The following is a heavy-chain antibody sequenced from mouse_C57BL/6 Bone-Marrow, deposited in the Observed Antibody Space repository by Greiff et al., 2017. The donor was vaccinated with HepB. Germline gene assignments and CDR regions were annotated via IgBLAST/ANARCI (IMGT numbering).Heavy chain of an antibody. J-gene: IGHJ2*01. CDR1: GFAFSSYS. Sequence: QVQLLQSGAELVKPGASVKISCTASGFAFSSYSMTWVQQRPGKGLEWIGKICPGDGDTNYHGKVKGKATLTADKSSSTAYMQLSSLTSEDSAVYYCARVRDYGGYYFDCWGQGTTVTVSS. D-gene: IGHD2-4*01. CDR2: ICPGDGDT. V-gene: IGHV1-80*01. CDR3: ARVRDYGGYYFDC.